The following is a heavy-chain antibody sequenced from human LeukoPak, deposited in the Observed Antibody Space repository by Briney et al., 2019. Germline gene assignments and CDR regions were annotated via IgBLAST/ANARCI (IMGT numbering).Heavy chain of an antibody. CDR3: TKSDGYGLISI. V-gene: IGHV4-34*01. J-gene: IGHJ3*02. CDR1: GDSLFGYY. D-gene: IGHD3-10*01. Sequence: SETLSLTCSVSGDSLFGYYWGWIRQPPGKGLERIGDIYYTGYTYYNSSLTSRVTISLDTSKNQFALKVISMTAADTAAYYCTKSDGYGLISIWGRGTMVTGSS. CDR2: IYYTGYT.